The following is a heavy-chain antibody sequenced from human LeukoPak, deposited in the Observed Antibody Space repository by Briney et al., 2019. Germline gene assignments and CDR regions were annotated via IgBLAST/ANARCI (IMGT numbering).Heavy chain of an antibody. CDR3: ARAGVSRSGSYYWLGGFDY. CDR2: ISSSSSYI. Sequence: TGGSLRLSCAASGFTFSSYSMNWVRQAPGKGLEWVSSISSSSSYIYYADSVKGRFTISRDNAKNSLYLQMNSLRAEDTAVYYCARAGVSRSGSYYWLGGFDYWGQGTLVTVSS. V-gene: IGHV3-21*01. J-gene: IGHJ4*02. D-gene: IGHD1-26*01. CDR1: GFTFSSYS.